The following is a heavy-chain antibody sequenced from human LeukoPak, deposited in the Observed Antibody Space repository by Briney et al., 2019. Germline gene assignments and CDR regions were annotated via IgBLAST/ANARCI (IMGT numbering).Heavy chain of an antibody. CDR1: GFTFSRYS. Sequence: PGGSLRLSCAASGFTFSRYSMNWVRQAPGKGLEWVSSISSSSSYIYYADSVKGRFTISRDNAKNSLYLQMNSLRAEDTAVYYCARVGKGHFDYWGQGTLVTVSS. CDR2: ISSSSSYI. V-gene: IGHV3-21*01. D-gene: IGHD4-23*01. CDR3: ARVGKGHFDY. J-gene: IGHJ4*02.